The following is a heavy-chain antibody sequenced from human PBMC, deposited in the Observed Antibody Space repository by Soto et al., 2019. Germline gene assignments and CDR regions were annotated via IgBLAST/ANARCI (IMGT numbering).Heavy chain of an antibody. CDR1: GFTFSSYN. D-gene: IGHD3-10*01. CDR3: ARSAGDYYGMDV. Sequence: GSLRLSCAASGFTFSSYNMNWVRQAPGKGLECVSSISSSSSYIYYADSVKGRFTISRDNAKNSLYLQMNSLRAEDTAVYYCARSAGDYYGMDVWGQGTTVTVSS. CDR2: ISSSSSYI. V-gene: IGHV3-21*01. J-gene: IGHJ6*02.